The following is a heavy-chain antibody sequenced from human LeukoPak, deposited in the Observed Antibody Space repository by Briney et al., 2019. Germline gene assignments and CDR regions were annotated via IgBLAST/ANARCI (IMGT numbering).Heavy chain of an antibody. D-gene: IGHD3/OR15-3a*01. CDR1: GFAFNGFY. J-gene: IGHJ4*02. Sequence: GDSVKVSCKASGFAFNGFYMYWVRQAPGQGLEWMGWISAYNGNTNYAQKLQGRVTMTTDTSTSTAYMELRSLRSDDTAVYYCARAATGLDDFDYWGQGTLVTVSS. CDR2: ISAYNGNT. V-gene: IGHV1-18*04. CDR3: ARAATGLDDFDY.